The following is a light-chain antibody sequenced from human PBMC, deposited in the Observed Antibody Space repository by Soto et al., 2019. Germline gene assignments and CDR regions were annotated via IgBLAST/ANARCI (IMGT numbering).Light chain of an antibody. CDR1: QSVNNN. CDR3: QQYNDWPPGWT. V-gene: IGKV3-15*01. Sequence: EIVMTQSPATLSVSPGERATLSCRASQSVNNNLAWYQQKPGQAPRLLIYGASTRATGIPARFSGSGSGIEFTLTISSLQSEDFAVYYCQQYNDWPPGWTFGPGTKVEIK. CDR2: GAS. J-gene: IGKJ1*01.